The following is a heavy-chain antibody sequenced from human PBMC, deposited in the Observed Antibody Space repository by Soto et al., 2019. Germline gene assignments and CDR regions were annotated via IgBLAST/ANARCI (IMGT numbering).Heavy chain of an antibody. CDR1: GGSISSYY. V-gene: IGHV4-59*01. Sequence: SETLSLTCTVSGGSISSYYWSWIRQPPGKGLEWIGYIYYSGSTNYNPSLKSRVTISVDTSKNQFSLKLSSLRSEDTAVYYCTRDPRVGHLRGPLDYWGQGTLVTVSS. CDR2: IYYSGST. D-gene: IGHD3-10*01. CDR3: TRDPRVGHLRGPLDY. J-gene: IGHJ4*02.